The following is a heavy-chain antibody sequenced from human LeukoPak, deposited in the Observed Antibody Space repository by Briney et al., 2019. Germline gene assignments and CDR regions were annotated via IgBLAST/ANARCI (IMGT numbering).Heavy chain of an antibody. Sequence: PSETLSLTCTVSGGSISSYYWSWIRQPPGKGLEWIGYIYTSGSTNYNPSLKSRVTISVDTSKNQFSLKLSSVTAADTAVYYCARHETALTPYAFDIWGQGTMVTVSS. V-gene: IGHV4-4*09. CDR2: IYTSGST. CDR3: ARHETALTPYAFDI. CDR1: GGSISSYY. J-gene: IGHJ3*02. D-gene: IGHD3-9*01.